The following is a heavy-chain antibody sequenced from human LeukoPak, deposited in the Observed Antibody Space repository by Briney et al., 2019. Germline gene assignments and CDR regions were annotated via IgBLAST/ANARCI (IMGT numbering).Heavy chain of an antibody. CDR2: INPNSGGT. D-gene: IGHD2-2*01. CDR3: AIQRAQNVVVPAAGAFDI. CDR1: GYTFTGYY. Sequence: AASVKVSCKASGYTFTGYYMHWVRQAPGQGLEWMGWINPNSGGTNYAQKFQGRDTMTRDTSISTAYMELSRLRSDDTAVYYCAIQRAQNVVVPAAGAFDIWGQGTMVTVSS. V-gene: IGHV1-2*02. J-gene: IGHJ3*02.